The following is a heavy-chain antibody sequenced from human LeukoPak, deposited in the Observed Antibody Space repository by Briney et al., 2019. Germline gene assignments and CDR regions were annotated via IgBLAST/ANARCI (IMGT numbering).Heavy chain of an antibody. CDR1: GFTFSSYG. CDR2: IKQDGSEK. V-gene: IGHV3-7*03. CDR3: AKGGSYGSLYYFDY. D-gene: IGHD5-18*01. J-gene: IGHJ4*02. Sequence: GGSLRLSCAASGFTFSSYGMSWVRQAPGKGLEWVANIKQDGSEKYYVDSVKGRFTVSRDNAENSLYLQMSSLRAEDTAVYYCAKGGSYGSLYYFDYWGQGTLVTVSS.